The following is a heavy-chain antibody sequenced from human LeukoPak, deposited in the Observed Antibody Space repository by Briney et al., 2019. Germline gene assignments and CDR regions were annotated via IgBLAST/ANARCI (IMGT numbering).Heavy chain of an antibody. D-gene: IGHD1-1*01. CDR2: IGVDSGNT. J-gene: IGHJ4*02. CDR3: ARDHNYAFDN. CDR1: GFRFSEYG. V-gene: IGHV3-11*06. Sequence: GGSLRLSCTASGFRFSEYGMSWVRQAPGKGLEWISYIGVDSGNTKYADSVRGRFTISGDNAKNSLYLQMNSLRVEDTAVYYCARDHNYAFDNWGQGTLVSVAS.